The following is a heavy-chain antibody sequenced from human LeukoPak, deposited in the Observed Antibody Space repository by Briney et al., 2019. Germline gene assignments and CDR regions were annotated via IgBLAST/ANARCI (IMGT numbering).Heavy chain of an antibody. D-gene: IGHD4-17*01. CDR1: GFTFSSYA. CDR2: ISYDGSNK. V-gene: IGHV3-30*04. CDR3: AKETTVTPGNVNWFDP. Sequence: PGGSLRLSCAASGFTFSSYAMHWVRQAPGKGLEWVAVISYDGSNKYYADSVKGRFTISRDNSKNTLYLQMNSLRAVDTAVYYCAKETTVTPGNVNWFDPWGQGTLVTVSS. J-gene: IGHJ5*02.